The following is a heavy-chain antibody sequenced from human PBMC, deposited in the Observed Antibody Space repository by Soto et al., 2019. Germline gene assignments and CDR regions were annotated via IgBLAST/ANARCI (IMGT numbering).Heavy chain of an antibody. CDR1: GGSISSGDYY. J-gene: IGHJ2*01. Sequence: SETLSLTCTVSGGSISSGDYYWSWIRQPQGKGLEWTGCIYYSGSTYYNPSLKSRVTISVDTSKNQFSLKLSSVTAADTAVYYCARAFWDGDYWYFDLWGRGTLVTVSS. CDR2: IYYSGST. D-gene: IGHD4-17*01. V-gene: IGHV4-30-4*01. CDR3: ARAFWDGDYWYFDL.